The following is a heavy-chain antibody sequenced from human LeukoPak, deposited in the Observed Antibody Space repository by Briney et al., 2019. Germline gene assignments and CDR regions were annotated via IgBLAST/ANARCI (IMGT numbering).Heavy chain of an antibody. J-gene: IGHJ6*02. CDR2: INHSGST. Sequence: SETLSLTCAVYGGSFSGYYWSWIRQPPGKGLEWIGEINHSGSTNYNPSLKSRVTISVDTSKNQFSLKPSSVTAADTAVYYCARGPPPYIQLWSAYYYYGMDVWGQGTTVTVSS. D-gene: IGHD5-18*01. CDR1: GGSFSGYY. V-gene: IGHV4-34*01. CDR3: ARGPPPYIQLWSAYYYYGMDV.